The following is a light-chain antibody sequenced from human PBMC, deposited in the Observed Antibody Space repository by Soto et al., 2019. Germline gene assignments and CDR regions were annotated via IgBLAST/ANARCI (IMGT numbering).Light chain of an antibody. J-gene: IGKJ1*01. CDR1: QSVSSN. V-gene: IGKV3-15*01. CDR2: GAS. CDR3: QQYNNWPRT. Sequence: EIVMTQSPATLSVSPGERGTPSCRASQSVSSNLAWYQQKPGQAPRLLIYGASTRATGIPARFSGSGSGTEFTLTISSRQSEDFAVYYCQQYNNWPRTFGQGTKVEIK.